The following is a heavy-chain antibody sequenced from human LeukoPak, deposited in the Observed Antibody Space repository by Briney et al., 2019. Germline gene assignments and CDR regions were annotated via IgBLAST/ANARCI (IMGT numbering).Heavy chain of an antibody. Sequence: SVKVSCKASGGTFSSYAISWVRQAPGQGLEWMGGIIPIFGTANYAQKFQGRVTITADESTSTAYMELSSLRSEDTAVYYCARPKHQRWLPFDYWGQGTLVTVSS. CDR2: IIPIFGTA. CDR1: GGTFSSYA. J-gene: IGHJ4*02. CDR3: ARPKHQRWLPFDY. V-gene: IGHV1-69*13. D-gene: IGHD5-24*01.